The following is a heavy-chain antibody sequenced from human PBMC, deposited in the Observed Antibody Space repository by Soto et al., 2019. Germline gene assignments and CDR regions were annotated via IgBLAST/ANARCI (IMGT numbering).Heavy chain of an antibody. J-gene: IGHJ5*02. CDR3: APSLPRASGTGSFPPTFDP. CDR1: GFSLRTSGVG. V-gene: IGHV2-5*02. Sequence: GSGPTLVNPTQTLTLTCACSGFSLRTSGVGVGWIRQPPGKALEWLALIYWDDDKRYSPSLKSRLTITKDTSKNQVVLTMTNMDTVDTATYYCAPSLPRASGTGSFPPTFDPWGRGTRVSVGS. CDR2: IYWDDDK. D-gene: IGHD2-15*01.